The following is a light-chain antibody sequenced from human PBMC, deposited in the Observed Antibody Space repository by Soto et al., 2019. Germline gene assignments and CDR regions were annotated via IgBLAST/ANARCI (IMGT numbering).Light chain of an antibody. Sequence: DIVMTQSPDSLAVSLGERATINCKSSQSVLFSSNNKNYLAWYQQKPGQPPNLLISWASTRDSGVPDRFSGSRSGTECTLTISSLQAEDVAVYYCQQYYSTPYTFGQGTKLEI. CDR1: QSVLFSSNNKNY. V-gene: IGKV4-1*01. CDR2: WAS. J-gene: IGKJ2*01. CDR3: QQYYSTPYT.